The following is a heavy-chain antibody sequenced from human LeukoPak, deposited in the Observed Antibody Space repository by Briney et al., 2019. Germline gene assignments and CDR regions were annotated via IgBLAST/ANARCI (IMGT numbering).Heavy chain of an antibody. CDR3: ARRKYGDYCFDY. D-gene: IGHD4-17*01. CDR2: ISGGGRT. Sequence: GGSLRLSCAASGFTFSSYAMSWVRQAPGKGLEWVSAISGGGRTYYADSVNGRFTISRDNSKDTLDLQMDSLRAEDTAVYYCARRKYGDYCFDYWGQGTLVTVSS. V-gene: IGHV3-23*01. CDR1: GFTFSSYA. J-gene: IGHJ4*02.